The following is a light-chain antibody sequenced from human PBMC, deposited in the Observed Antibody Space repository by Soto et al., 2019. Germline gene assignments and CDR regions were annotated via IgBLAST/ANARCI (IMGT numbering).Light chain of an antibody. J-gene: IGLJ1*01. CDR1: SYNIGAGYD. V-gene: IGLV1-40*01. CDR3: QSYDSSLSGSYV. CDR2: GNN. Sequence: QSVLTQPPSVSGAPGQRVTISCTGSSYNIGAGYDVHWYQRLPGTAPKVLIYGNNNRPSGVPDRFAGSKSGTSASLAITGLQAEDEADYYCQSYDSSLSGSYVFGTGTKLTVL.